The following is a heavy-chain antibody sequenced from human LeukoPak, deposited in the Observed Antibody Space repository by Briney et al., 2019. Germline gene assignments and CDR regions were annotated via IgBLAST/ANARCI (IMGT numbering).Heavy chain of an antibody. CDR3: AGTTDYSSFLAY. CDR1: GDSVSSSSAV. J-gene: IGHJ4*02. V-gene: IGHV6-1*01. CDR2: TYYRSKWHN. D-gene: IGHD4-11*01. Sequence: SQTLSLTCAVSGDSVSSSSAVWNWIKQSPSRGLEWLGRTYYRSKWHNEYAESVKSRISITSDTSKNQFSLQLNSVTPEDTAEYYCAGTTDYSSFLAYWGQGTLVTVSS.